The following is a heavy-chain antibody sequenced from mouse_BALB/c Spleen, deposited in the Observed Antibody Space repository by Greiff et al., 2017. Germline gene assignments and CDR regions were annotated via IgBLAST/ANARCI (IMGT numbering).Heavy chain of an antibody. CDR3: ARDKGSYRYAMDY. CDR2: IRNKANGYTT. V-gene: IGHV7-3*02. Sequence: EVKLMESGGGLVQPGGSLRLSCATSGFTFTDYYMSWVRQPPGKALEWLGFIRNKANGYTTEYSASVKGRFTISRDNSQSILYLQMNTLRAEDSATYYCARDKGSYRYAMDYWGQGTSVTVSS. CDR1: GFTFTDYY. D-gene: IGHD2-14*01. J-gene: IGHJ4*01.